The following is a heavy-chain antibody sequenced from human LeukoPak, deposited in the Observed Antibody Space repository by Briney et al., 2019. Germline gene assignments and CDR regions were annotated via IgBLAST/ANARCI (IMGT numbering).Heavy chain of an antibody. CDR1: GYTFTSYG. Sequence: GASVKVSCKASGYTFTSYGISWVRQAPGQGLEWMGWISAYNGNTNYAQKLQGRVTMTTDTSTSTAYMELRSLRSDDTAVYYCARGYCSGGSCYSVDYYYYYYMDVWGKGTTVTISS. J-gene: IGHJ6*03. CDR2: ISAYNGNT. D-gene: IGHD2-15*01. V-gene: IGHV1-18*01. CDR3: ARGYCSGGSCYSVDYYYYYYMDV.